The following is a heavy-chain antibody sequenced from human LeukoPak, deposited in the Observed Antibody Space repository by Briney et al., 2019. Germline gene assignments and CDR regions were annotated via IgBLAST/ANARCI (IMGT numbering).Heavy chain of an antibody. V-gene: IGHV3-33*06. CDR2: IWYDGSNK. CDR1: GFTFSSYG. Sequence: TGGSLRLSCAASGFTFSSYGMHWVRQAPGKGLEWVAVIWYDGSNKYYADSVKGRFTISRDNSKNTLYLQMNSLRAEDTAVYYCAKDRAGATFSDYWGQGTLVTVSS. D-gene: IGHD1-26*01. CDR3: AKDRAGATFSDY. J-gene: IGHJ4*02.